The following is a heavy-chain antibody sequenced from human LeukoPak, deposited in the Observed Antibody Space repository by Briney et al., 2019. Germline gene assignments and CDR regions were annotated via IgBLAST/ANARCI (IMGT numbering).Heavy chain of an antibody. Sequence: GASVKVSCKASGYSLTIYYMHWVRQAPGQGLEWMAIINPSGGSTNYAQKFQGRVTITADESTSTAYMELSSLRSEDTAAYYCAREGPGDYVWGSYRPFGYWGQGTLVTVSS. V-gene: IGHV1-46*01. D-gene: IGHD3-16*02. CDR3: AREGPGDYVWGSYRPFGY. CDR1: GYSLTIYY. J-gene: IGHJ4*02. CDR2: INPSGGST.